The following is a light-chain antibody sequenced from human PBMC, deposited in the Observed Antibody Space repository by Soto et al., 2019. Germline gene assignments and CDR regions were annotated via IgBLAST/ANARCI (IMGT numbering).Light chain of an antibody. Sequence: QSVLTQPPSASGSPGQSVTISCTGTSSDVGGYNYVSWYQQHPGKAPKRIIYDVSDRPSGVSNRFSGSKSGNTASLAISGLQAEDEADYYCSSYTTSSPLGVFGTGTKVTVL. J-gene: IGLJ1*01. CDR2: DVS. CDR1: SSDVGGYNY. CDR3: SSYTTSSPLGV. V-gene: IGLV2-14*03.